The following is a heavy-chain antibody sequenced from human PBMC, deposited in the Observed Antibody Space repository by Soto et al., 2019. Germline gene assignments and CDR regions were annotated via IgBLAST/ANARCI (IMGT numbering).Heavy chain of an antibody. CDR1: GFTFSSYA. D-gene: IGHD6-13*01. CDR2: ISYDGSNK. V-gene: IGHV3-30-3*01. CDR3: ARDGVVGSSWYGNYYYGMDV. Sequence: PGGSLRLSCAASGFTFSSYAMHWVRQAPGKGLEWVAVISYDGSNKYYADSVKGRFTISRDNSKNTLYLQMNSLRAEDTAVYYCARDGVVGSSWYGNYYYGMDVWGQGTTVTVSS. J-gene: IGHJ6*02.